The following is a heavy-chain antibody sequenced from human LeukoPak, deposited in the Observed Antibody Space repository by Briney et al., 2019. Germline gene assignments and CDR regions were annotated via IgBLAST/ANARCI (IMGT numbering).Heavy chain of an antibody. D-gene: IGHD2-15*01. CDR1: GFTFSSSA. V-gene: IGHV3-23*01. CDR2: ISNNGGYT. CDR3: AKQLGYCSDGSCYFPY. J-gene: IGHJ4*02. Sequence: PGGSPRLSCAASGFTFSSSAMSWVRQAPGKGLEWVSAISNNGGYTYYADSVQGRFTISRDNSKSTLCLQMNGLRAEDTAVYYCAKQLGYCSDGSCYFPYWGQGTLVTVSS.